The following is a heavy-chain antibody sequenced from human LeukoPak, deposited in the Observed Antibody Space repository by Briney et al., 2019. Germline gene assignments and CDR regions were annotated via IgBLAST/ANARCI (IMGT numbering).Heavy chain of an antibody. CDR2: ISAYNGNT. D-gene: IGHD3-16*02. CDR3: ARVPRIMITFGGVIAAPFDY. Sequence: GASVKVSCKASGGTFSSYAISWVRQAPGRGLKWMGWISAYNGNTNYAQKLQGRVTMTTDTSTSTAYRELRSMRSDDTAVYYCARVPRIMITFGGVIAAPFDYWGQGTLVTVSS. CDR1: GGTFSSYA. J-gene: IGHJ4*02. V-gene: IGHV1-18*01.